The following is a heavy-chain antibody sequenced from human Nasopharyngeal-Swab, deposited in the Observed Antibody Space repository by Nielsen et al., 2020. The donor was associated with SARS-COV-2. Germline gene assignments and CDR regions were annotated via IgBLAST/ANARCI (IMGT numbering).Heavy chain of an antibody. J-gene: IGHJ4*02. Sequence: GESLKISCAASDITFSNSAMSWVRQAPGKGLEWVSAISASGDGKYYADSVKGRFIISRDNSKSTLYLRLNNLRAEDTALYYCAKNIRTLAGSAYWGQGTLVTVSS. D-gene: IGHD6-19*01. CDR1: DITFSNSA. CDR2: ISASGDGK. V-gene: IGHV3-23*01. CDR3: AKNIRTLAGSAY.